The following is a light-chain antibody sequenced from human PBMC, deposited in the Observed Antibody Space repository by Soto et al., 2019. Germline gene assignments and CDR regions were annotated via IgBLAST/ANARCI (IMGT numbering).Light chain of an antibody. CDR2: LDSDGSH. J-gene: IGLJ2*01. V-gene: IGLV4-69*01. Sequence: QPVLTQSPSASASLGASVKLTCTVSSGHSSYAIAWHQQQPEKGPRYLMKLDSDGSHSKGDGIPARFSGSSSGAERYLAISGVQSEDEADYYCQTWGADVVVFGGGTKLTVL. CDR1: SGHSSYA. CDR3: QTWGADVVV.